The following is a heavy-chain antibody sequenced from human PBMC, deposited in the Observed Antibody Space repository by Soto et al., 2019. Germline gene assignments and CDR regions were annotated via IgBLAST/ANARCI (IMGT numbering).Heavy chain of an antibody. D-gene: IGHD2-15*01. V-gene: IGHV4-31*03. Sequence: SETLSLTCTVYGGSISSGGYYWSWIRQHPGKGLEWIGYIYYRGSTYDNPALKSRVTISVDTSKNQFSLKLSSVTAADTAVYYCARGSLGYCSGGSCRRANWFDPWGQGTLVTVSS. J-gene: IGHJ5*02. CDR1: GGSISSGGYY. CDR3: ARGSLGYCSGGSCRRANWFDP. CDR2: IYYRGST.